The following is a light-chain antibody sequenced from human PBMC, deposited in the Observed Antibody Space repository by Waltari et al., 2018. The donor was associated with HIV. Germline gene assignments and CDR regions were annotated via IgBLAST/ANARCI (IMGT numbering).Light chain of an antibody. CDR3: QQYNNWPGIT. Sequence: EILMTQSPATLSVSPGERATLSYRAIQSINNNLAWYQQKPGQAPRRLIYGASTWDTGVPARFSGSGSGTEFTLNISSLQSEDFAVYYCQQYNNWPGITFGPGTKVDIK. V-gene: IGKV3-15*01. J-gene: IGKJ3*01. CDR1: QSINNN. CDR2: GAS.